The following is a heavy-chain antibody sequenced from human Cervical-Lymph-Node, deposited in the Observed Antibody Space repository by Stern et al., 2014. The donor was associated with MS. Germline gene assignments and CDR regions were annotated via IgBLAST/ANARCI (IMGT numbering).Heavy chain of an antibody. Sequence: MQLVESGGGVVQPGRPLRLSCEASGFTFRSHAMHWVRQAPGKGLEWVAVIWYDGSNRNYADSVKGRFTISRDNSKNTVSLQMNSLRAEDTAVYYCAAGGLEYYYDTSGHYFQHWGQGTLVTISS. CDR1: GFTFRSHA. D-gene: IGHD3-22*01. CDR3: AAGGLEYYYDTSGHYFQH. CDR2: IWYDGSNR. J-gene: IGHJ1*01. V-gene: IGHV3-33*01.